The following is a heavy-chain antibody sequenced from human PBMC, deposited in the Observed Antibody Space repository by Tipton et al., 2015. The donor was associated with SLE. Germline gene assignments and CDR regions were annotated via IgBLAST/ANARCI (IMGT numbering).Heavy chain of an antibody. V-gene: IGHV4-39*07. CDR3: ARQIIAVAGPYFDY. D-gene: IGHD6-19*01. CDR2: IYYSGST. CDR1: GGPISSYY. Sequence: TLSLTCTVSGGPISSYYWGWIRQPPGKGLGWIGGIYYSGSTYYNPSLKSPVTISVDTSKNQFSLKLSPVTAADTAVYYCARQIIAVAGPYFDYWGQGTLVTVSS. J-gene: IGHJ4*02.